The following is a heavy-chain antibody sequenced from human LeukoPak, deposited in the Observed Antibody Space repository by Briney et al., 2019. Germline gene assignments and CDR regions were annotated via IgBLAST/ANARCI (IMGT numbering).Heavy chain of an antibody. CDR2: IYYSGST. J-gene: IGHJ6*03. CDR3: ARVGIDTMVRGVINYYYMDV. D-gene: IGHD3-10*01. Sequence: PSETLSLTCTVSGGSISSYYWSWIRQPPGKGLEWIGYIYYSGSTNYNPSLKSRVTISVDTSKNQFSLKLSSVTAADTAVYYCARVGIDTMVRGVINYYYMDVWGKGTTVTISS. CDR1: GGSISSYY. V-gene: IGHV4-59*01.